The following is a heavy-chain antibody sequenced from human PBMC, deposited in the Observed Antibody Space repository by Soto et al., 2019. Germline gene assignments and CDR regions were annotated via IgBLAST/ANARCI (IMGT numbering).Heavy chain of an antibody. CDR1: GFTFNNYA. J-gene: IGHJ4*02. CDR3: AKVGGGSGSLTPRVDF. D-gene: IGHD3-10*01. V-gene: IGHV3-23*01. CDR2: ISGGGYTT. Sequence: EVQLLESGGGLVQPGGSLRLSCAASGFTFNNYAMTWVRQAPGKGLEWVSAISGGGYTTSYADSVKGRFTVSRDGSKNTLYRQWSSLSAEDTALYYCAKVGGGSGSLTPRVDFWGQGTLVTVSS.